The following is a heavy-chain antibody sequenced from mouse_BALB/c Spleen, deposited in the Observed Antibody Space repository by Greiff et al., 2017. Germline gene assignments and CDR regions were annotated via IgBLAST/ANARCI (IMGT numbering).Heavy chain of an antibody. CDR3: ARVSLNYFDY. J-gene: IGHJ2*01. CDR1: GFTFSSYA. V-gene: IGHV5-9-4*01. Sequence: DVQLVESGGGLVKPGGSLKLSCAASGFTFSSYAMSWVRQSPEKRLEWVAEISSGGSYTYYPDTVTGRFTISRDNAKNTLYLEMSSLRSEDTAMYYCARVSLNYFDYWGQGTTLTVSS. CDR2: ISSGGSYT.